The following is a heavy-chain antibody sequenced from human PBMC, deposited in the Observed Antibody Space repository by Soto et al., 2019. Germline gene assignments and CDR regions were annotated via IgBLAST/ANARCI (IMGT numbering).Heavy chain of an antibody. J-gene: IGHJ5*02. V-gene: IGHV5-51*01. CDR1: GCSFTSYW. CDR3: ARQAILRSTSLSWFDP. Sequence: GESLKISCKGSGCSFTSYWIGWVRQMPGKGLEWMGIIYPGDSDTRYSPSFQGQVTISADKSISTAYLQWSSLKASDTAMYYCARQAILRSTSLSWFDPWGQGTLVTVSS. D-gene: IGHD2-2*01. CDR2: IYPGDSDT.